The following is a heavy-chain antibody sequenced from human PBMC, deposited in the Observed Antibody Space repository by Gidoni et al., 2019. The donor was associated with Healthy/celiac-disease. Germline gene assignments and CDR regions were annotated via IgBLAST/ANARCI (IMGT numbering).Heavy chain of an antibody. V-gene: IGHV4-34*01. J-gene: IGHJ4*02. D-gene: IGHD5-18*01. CDR2: INHSGST. CDR1: GGSFSGYY. CDR3: ARRFRGYSYGYDY. Sequence: QVQLQQWGAGLLKPSETLSLTCAVYGGSFSGYYWSWIRRPPGKGLEWIGEINHSGSTNYNPSLKSRVTISVDTSKNQFSLKLSSVTAADTAVYYCARRFRGYSYGYDYWGQGTLVTVSS.